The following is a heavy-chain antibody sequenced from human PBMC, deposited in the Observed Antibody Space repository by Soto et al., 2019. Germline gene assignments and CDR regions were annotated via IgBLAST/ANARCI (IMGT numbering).Heavy chain of an antibody. Sequence: ASVKVSCKASGGTFSSYAISWVRQAPGQGLEWMGGIIPIFGTANYAQKFQGRVTITADESTSTAYMELSSLRSEDTAVYYCAFEYSSSSGTYGMDVWGQGTTVTVSS. CDR1: GGTFSSYA. CDR3: AFEYSSSSGTYGMDV. D-gene: IGHD6-6*01. CDR2: IIPIFGTA. V-gene: IGHV1-69*13. J-gene: IGHJ6*02.